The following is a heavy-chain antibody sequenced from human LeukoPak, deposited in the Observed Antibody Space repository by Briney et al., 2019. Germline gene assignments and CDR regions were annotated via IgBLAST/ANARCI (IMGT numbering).Heavy chain of an antibody. V-gene: IGHV3-21*01. CDR2: INSSSSYI. CDR3: TRDKWGLLAI. CDR1: GFTFSSYS. D-gene: IGHD7-27*01. Sequence: GGSLRLSCAASGFTFSSYSMNWVRQAPGKGLEWVSSINSSSSYIYYADSVKGRFTISRDNAKNSLYLQMNSLRAEDTAVYYCTRDKWGLLAIWGQGTLVTISS. J-gene: IGHJ4*02.